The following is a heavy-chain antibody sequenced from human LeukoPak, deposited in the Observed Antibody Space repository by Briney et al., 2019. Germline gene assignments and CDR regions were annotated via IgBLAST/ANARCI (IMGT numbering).Heavy chain of an antibody. CDR3: ARQGAYYDYVWGSYRPYYFDY. J-gene: IGHJ4*02. Sequence: SETLSPTCTVSGGSISSSSYYWGWIRQPPGKGLEWIGSIYYSGSTYYNPSLKSRVTISVDTSKNQFSLKLSSVTAADTAVYYCARQGAYYDYVWGSYRPYYFDYWGQGTLVTVSS. V-gene: IGHV4-39*01. CDR2: IYYSGST. D-gene: IGHD3-16*02. CDR1: GGSISSSSYY.